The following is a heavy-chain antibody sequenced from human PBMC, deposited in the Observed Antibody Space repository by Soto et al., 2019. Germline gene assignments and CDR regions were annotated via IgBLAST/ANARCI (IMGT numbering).Heavy chain of an antibody. Sequence: QVQLQESGPGLVKPSETLSLTCTVSGGSVSSASNYWSWNRHSPGKGLEWIGYLYYSGSTNYNPYLKSRVTISVDTSKNQYSRKLSSVTAADTAVYFSARGSPELVPDAMAWFHPWGQGTLVTAST. CDR2: LYYSGST. D-gene: IGHD2-2*01. V-gene: IGHV4-61*01. J-gene: IGHJ5*02. CDR1: GGSVSSASNY. CDR3: ARGSPELVPDAMAWFHP.